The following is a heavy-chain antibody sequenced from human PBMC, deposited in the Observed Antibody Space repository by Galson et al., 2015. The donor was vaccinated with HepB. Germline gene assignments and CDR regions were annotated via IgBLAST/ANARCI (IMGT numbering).Heavy chain of an antibody. CDR3: ARDVRFLEWLSIIARWDYYYYMDV. CDR2: ISSSSSYI. Sequence: SLRLSCAASGFTFSRYSMNWVRQAPGKGLEWVSSISSSSSYIYYADSVKGRFTISRDNAKNSLYLQMNSLRAEDTAVYYCARDVRFLEWLSIIARWDYYYYMDVWGKGTTVTVSS. V-gene: IGHV3-21*01. J-gene: IGHJ6*03. D-gene: IGHD3-3*01. CDR1: GFTFSRYS.